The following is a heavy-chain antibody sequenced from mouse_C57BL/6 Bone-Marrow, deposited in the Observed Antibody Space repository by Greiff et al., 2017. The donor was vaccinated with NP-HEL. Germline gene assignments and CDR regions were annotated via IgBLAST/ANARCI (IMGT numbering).Heavy chain of an antibody. J-gene: IGHJ2*01. CDR3: AREGGYDFDY. CDR2: IYPSDSET. D-gene: IGHD2-2*01. CDR1: GYTFTSYW. V-gene: IGHV1-61*01. Sequence: QVQLQQPGAELVRPGSSVKLSCKASGYTFTSYWMDWVKQRPGQGLEWIGTIYPSDSETHYNQKFKDKATLTVDKSSSTAYMQLSSLTSEDSAVYYCAREGGYDFDYWGQGTTLTVSS.